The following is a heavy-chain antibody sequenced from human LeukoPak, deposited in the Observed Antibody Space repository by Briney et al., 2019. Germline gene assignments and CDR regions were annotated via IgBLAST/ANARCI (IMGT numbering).Heavy chain of an antibody. Sequence: ASVKVSCKASGYTFTSYPMHWVRQAPRQRLEWMGWINAGNGNTKYSQKFQGRVTITRDTSATTAYMELSSLTSEDTAVYFCARGYYCVRSGGDCYSDAFDIWGRGTMVTVSA. CDR2: INAGNGNT. J-gene: IGHJ3*02. V-gene: IGHV1-3*01. CDR1: GYTFTSYP. CDR3: ARGYYCVRSGGDCYSDAFDI. D-gene: IGHD2-21*02.